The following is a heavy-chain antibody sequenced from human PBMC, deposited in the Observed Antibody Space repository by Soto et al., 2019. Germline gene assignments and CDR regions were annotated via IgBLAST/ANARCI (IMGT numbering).Heavy chain of an antibody. CDR1: GFMFSSAW. CDR2: IKSKRDGGAR. V-gene: IGHV3-15*01. D-gene: IGHD1-1*01. Sequence: EVQVVESAGDLVKPGGSLRLSCVTSGFMFSSAWMNWVRQAPGKGLEWVGRIKSKRDGGARDYAEPVKGRFSISRDDSKNTVFLQMNSLRAEDTAVYYCVEGWNDFWGQGTLVTVSS. CDR3: VEGWNDF. J-gene: IGHJ4*02.